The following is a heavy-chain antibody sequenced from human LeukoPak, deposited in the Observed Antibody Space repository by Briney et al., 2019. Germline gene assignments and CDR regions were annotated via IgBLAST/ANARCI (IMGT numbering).Heavy chain of an antibody. CDR1: GGSISSSSYY. J-gene: IGHJ4*02. D-gene: IGHD3-22*01. V-gene: IGHV4-39*07. Sequence: SETLSLTCTVSGGSISSSSYYWGWLRQPPGTGLEWIGSIYYSGSTYYNPSLKSRVTISVDTSKNQFSLKLSSVTAADTAVYYCARDRGAFSSGYYYGSYFDYWGQGTLVTVSS. CDR3: ARDRGAFSSGYYYGSYFDY. CDR2: IYYSGST.